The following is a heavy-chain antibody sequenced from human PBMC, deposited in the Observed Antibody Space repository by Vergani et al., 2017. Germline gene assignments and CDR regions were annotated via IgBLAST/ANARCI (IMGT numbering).Heavy chain of an antibody. Sequence: EVQLVQSGAEVKKPGESLRISCKGSGYSFTSYWISWVRQMPGKGLEWMGRIDPSDSYTNYSPSFQGHVTISADKSISTAYLQWSSLKASDTAMYYCARPHWYYGSGSYQYYFDYWGQGTLVTVSS. CDR1: GYSFTSYW. J-gene: IGHJ4*02. CDR3: ARPHWYYGSGSYQYYFDY. V-gene: IGHV5-10-1*03. D-gene: IGHD3-10*01. CDR2: IDPSDSYT.